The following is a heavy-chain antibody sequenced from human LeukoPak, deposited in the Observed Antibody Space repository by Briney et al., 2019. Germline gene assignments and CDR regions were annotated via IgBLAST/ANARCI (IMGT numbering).Heavy chain of an antibody. Sequence: GSLRLSCAASGFTFSSYSMNWVRQAPGKGLEWVSSISSSSSYIYYADSVKGRFTICRDNAKNSLYLQMNSLRAEDTAVYYCAREVVYYDSSGYYSPDAFDIWGQGTMVTVSS. CDR2: ISSSSSYI. CDR1: GFTFSSYS. V-gene: IGHV3-21*01. D-gene: IGHD3-22*01. CDR3: AREVVYYDSSGYYSPDAFDI. J-gene: IGHJ3*02.